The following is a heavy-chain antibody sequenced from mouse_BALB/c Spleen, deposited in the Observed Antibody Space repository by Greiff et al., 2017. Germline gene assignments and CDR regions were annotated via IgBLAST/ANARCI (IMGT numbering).Heavy chain of an antibody. Sequence: DVKLVESGGGLVKPGGSLKLSCAASGFTFSSYTMSWVRQTPEKRLEWVATISSGGSYTYYPDSVKGRFTISRDNAKNTLYLQMSSLKSEDTAMYYCTRDSAGFAYWGQGTLVTVSA. CDR3: TRDSAGFAY. CDR1: GFTFSSYT. V-gene: IGHV5-6-4*01. CDR2: ISSGGSYT. J-gene: IGHJ3*01. D-gene: IGHD3-1*01.